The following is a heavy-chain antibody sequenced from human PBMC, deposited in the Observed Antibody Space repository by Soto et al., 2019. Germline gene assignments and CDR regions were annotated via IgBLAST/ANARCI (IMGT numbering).Heavy chain of an antibody. Sequence: QVQLVQSGAEVKKPGSSVKVSCKASGGTFSSYAISWVRQAPGQGLEWMGGIIPIFGTANYAQKFQGRVTITADESTSKAYMELSSLRSEDTAVYYCARGAYYYDSSGPSYFDYWGQGTLVTVSS. CDR1: GGTFSSYA. D-gene: IGHD3-22*01. V-gene: IGHV1-69*01. CDR2: IIPIFGTA. CDR3: ARGAYYYDSSGPSYFDY. J-gene: IGHJ4*02.